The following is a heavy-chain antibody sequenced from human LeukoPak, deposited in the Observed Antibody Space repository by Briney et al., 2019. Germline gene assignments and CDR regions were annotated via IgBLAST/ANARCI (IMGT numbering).Heavy chain of an antibody. D-gene: IGHD6-6*01. Sequence: QPGGPLRLSCAASGFTFSSYSINWVRQAPGKGLEWVSHISRSSSTIYYADSVKGRFTISRDDAQHSLYLQMNSLRAEDTAVYYCARVKQLDTPVGYYYGMDVWGQGTTVTVSS. CDR2: ISRSSSTI. J-gene: IGHJ6*02. CDR1: GFTFSSYS. V-gene: IGHV3-48*01. CDR3: ARVKQLDTPVGYYYGMDV.